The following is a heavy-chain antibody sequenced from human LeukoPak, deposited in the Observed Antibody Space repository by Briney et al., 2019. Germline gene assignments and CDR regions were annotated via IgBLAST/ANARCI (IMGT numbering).Heavy chain of an antibody. CDR1: GFTFSSYA. CDR3: ARVGTVTTDGGY. J-gene: IGHJ4*02. V-gene: IGHV1-69*04. CDR2: IIPILGIA. D-gene: IGHD4-17*01. Sequence: GGSLRLSCAASGFTFSSYAISWVRQAPGQGLEWMGRIIPILGIANYAQKFQGRVTITADKSTSTAYMELSSLRSEDTAVYYCARVGTVTTDGGYWGQGTLVTVSS.